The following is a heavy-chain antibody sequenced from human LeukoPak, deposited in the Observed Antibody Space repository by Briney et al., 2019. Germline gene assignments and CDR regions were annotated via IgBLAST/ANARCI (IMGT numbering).Heavy chain of an antibody. J-gene: IGHJ4*02. CDR3: AKDAGTRPFYFDS. CDR1: GFTFNSHA. CDR2: ISGSGGHT. V-gene: IGHV3-23*01. Sequence: GGSLRLSCEASGFTFNSHAMTWVRLAPGKGLEWVSSISGSGGHTYYADSVKGRFTISRDNSKNTLYLQMSSLRAEDTAFYHCAKDAGTRPFYFDSWGPGSLVTVSS.